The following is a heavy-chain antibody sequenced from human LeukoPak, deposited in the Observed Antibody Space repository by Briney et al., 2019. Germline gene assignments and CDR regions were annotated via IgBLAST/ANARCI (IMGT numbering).Heavy chain of an antibody. CDR2: INPNSGGT. J-gene: IGHJ4*02. V-gene: IGHV1-2*02. Sequence: ASVKVSCKASGYTFTGYYMHWVRQAPGQGLEWMGWINPNSGGTNYAQKFQGRVTMTRDTSISTAYMELSRLRSDDTAVYYCARDQNYYGSGSYFDYWGQGTLVTVSS. CDR3: ARDQNYYGSGSYFDY. CDR1: GYTFTGYY. D-gene: IGHD3-10*01.